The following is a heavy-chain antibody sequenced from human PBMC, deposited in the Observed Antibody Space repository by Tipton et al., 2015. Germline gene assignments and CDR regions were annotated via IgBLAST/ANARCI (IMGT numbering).Heavy chain of an antibody. CDR1: GGSVSSGSYY. V-gene: IGHV4-39*07. CDR2: FFHSGNT. CDR3: ARFDYGDYLTGFDP. Sequence: TLSLTCTVSGGSVSSGSYYWSWIRQPPGEGLEWIGSFFHSGNTFHNPSLRSRVIISVDTSKNQISLTVTSVTAADTAVYYCARFDYGDYLTGFDPWGQGTLVTVSS. D-gene: IGHD4-17*01. J-gene: IGHJ5*02.